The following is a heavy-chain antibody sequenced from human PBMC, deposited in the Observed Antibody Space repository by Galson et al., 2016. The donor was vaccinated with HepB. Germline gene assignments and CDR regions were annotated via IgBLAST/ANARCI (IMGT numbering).Heavy chain of an antibody. CDR2: IFHTGVM. CDR3: ARGGTYYIGY. Sequence: ETLSLTCAVSGDSVSNSNWWSWVRQPPGKGLEWIGEIFHTGVMNYNPSLKSRVTISVDMSENQLSLKLSSVTAADTAMYYCARGGTYYIGYWGQGALVTVSS. CDR1: GDSVSNSNW. D-gene: IGHD1-26*01. V-gene: IGHV4-4*02. J-gene: IGHJ4*02.